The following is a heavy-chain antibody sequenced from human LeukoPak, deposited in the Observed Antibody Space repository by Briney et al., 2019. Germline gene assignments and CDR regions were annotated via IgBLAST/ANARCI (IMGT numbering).Heavy chain of an antibody. CDR1: GLTFSSYW. D-gene: IGHD3/OR15-3a*01. V-gene: IGHV3-7*01. CDR3: ARDSVIYGY. CDR2: IKQDGSEK. J-gene: IGHJ4*02. Sequence: GGSLRLSWAASGLTFSSYWMSWVRQAPGKGLEWVANIKQDGSEKYYVDSVKGRFTIARDNAKNSLYLQMNSLRAEDTAVYYCARDSVIYGYWGQGTLVTVSS.